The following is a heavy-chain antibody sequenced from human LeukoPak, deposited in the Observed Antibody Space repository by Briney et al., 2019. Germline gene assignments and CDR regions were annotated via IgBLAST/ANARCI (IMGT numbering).Heavy chain of an antibody. CDR3: AKVIGIFGLAPDY. J-gene: IGHJ4*02. CDR1: GFTFGAYG. CDR2: ISGSGGST. D-gene: IGHD3-3*02. Sequence: GGSLRLSCAASGFTFGAYGMNWVRQAPGKGLVWVSAISGSGGSTYYADSVKGRFTISRDNSKNTLYLQMDSLRAEDTAVYYCAKVIGIFGLAPDYWGQGTLVTVSS. V-gene: IGHV3-23*01.